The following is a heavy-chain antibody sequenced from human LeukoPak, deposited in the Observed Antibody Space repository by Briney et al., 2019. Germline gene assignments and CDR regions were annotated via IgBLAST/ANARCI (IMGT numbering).Heavy chain of an antibody. CDR2: IYPRDGST. V-gene: IGHV1-46*01. CDR1: GYTFTSNY. Sequence: ASVKVSCKASGYTFTSNYIHWVRQAPGQGLEWMGMIYPRDGSTSCAQKFQGRVTVTRDTSTSTVHMELSGLRSEDTAVNYCARDQEGFDYWGQGTLVTVSS. CDR3: ARDQEGFDY. J-gene: IGHJ4*02.